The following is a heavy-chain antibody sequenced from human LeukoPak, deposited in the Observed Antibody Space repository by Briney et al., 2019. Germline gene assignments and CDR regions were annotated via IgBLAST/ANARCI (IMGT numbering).Heavy chain of an antibody. Sequence: PGGSLRLSCAASGFTFSSYSMNWVRQAPGKGLEWVSSISSSSNYIYYADSVKGRFTISRDNAKNSLYLQMNSLRAEDTAVYYCAREAGRGYSYGYGANDAFDIWGQGTMVTVSS. D-gene: IGHD5-18*01. CDR1: GFTFSSYS. J-gene: IGHJ3*02. V-gene: IGHV3-21*01. CDR2: ISSSSNYI. CDR3: AREAGRGYSYGYGANDAFDI.